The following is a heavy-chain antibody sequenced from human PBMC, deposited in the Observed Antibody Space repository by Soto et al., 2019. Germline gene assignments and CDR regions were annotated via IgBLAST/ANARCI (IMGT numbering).Heavy chain of an antibody. D-gene: IGHD3-3*01. V-gene: IGHV4-39*01. CDR1: GGSISSSSYY. CDR3: ARQLHRITISHG. Sequence: SETLSLTCTVSGGSISSSSYYWGWIRQPPGKGLEWIGSIYYSGSTYYNPSLKSRVTISVDTSKNQFSLKLSSVTAAATAVYSCARQLHRITISHGWGQATLVTVS. J-gene: IGHJ4*02. CDR2: IYYSGST.